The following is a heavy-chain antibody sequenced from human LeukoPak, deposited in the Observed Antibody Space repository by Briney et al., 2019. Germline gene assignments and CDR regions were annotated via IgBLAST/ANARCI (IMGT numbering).Heavy chain of an antibody. V-gene: IGHV5-51*03. J-gene: IGHJ1*01. CDR1: GYSFTSYW. D-gene: IGHD1-26*01. Sequence: PGESLKISCKGSGYSFTSYWIGWVRQMPGKGLEWMGIIYPGDSDTRYSPSFQGQVTISADKSISTAYLQWSSLKASDTAMYYCASSGGYSGSPGDFQHWGQGTLVTVSS. CDR3: ASSGGYSGSPGDFQH. CDR2: IYPGDSDT.